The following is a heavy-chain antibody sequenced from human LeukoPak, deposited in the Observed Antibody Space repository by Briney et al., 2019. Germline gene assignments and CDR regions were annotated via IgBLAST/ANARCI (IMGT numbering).Heavy chain of an antibody. D-gene: IGHD4-23*01. CDR3: YGGNAEQ. CDR1: GFTFSSYW. J-gene: IGHJ1*01. CDR2: INTDGSST. Sequence: GGSLRLSCAASGFTFSSYWMHWVRQAPGKGRVWVSGINTDGSSTNYADSVKGRFTISRDNAKNTLYLQMNCLRVEDMAVYYCYGGNAEQWGQGTLVTVSS. V-gene: IGHV3-74*01.